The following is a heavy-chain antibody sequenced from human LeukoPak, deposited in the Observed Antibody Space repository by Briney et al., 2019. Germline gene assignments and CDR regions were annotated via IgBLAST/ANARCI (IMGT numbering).Heavy chain of an antibody. CDR3: ARDQIVVVPYYYYGMDV. Sequence: GGSLRLSCAASGFTVSNNWMNWVRQAPGKGLEWVSLIFSGGDTQYADSVKDRFTISRDASKNTLYLQMSNLRAEDTAVYYCARDQIVVVPYYYYGMDVWGQGTTVTVSS. J-gene: IGHJ6*02. CDR2: IFSGGDT. V-gene: IGHV3-66*01. D-gene: IGHD2-2*01. CDR1: GFTVSNNW.